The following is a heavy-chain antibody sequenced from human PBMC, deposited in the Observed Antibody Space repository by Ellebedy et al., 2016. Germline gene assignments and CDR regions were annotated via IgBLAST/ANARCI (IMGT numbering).Heavy chain of an antibody. D-gene: IGHD3-16*02. CDR2: ISGSGGST. CDR3: ASQIMITFGGVIVRDY. Sequence: GGSLRLXXAASGFTFSSYAMSWVRQAPGKGLEWVSAISGSGGSTYYADSVKGRFTISRDNSKNTLYLQMNSLRAEDTAVYYCASQIMITFGGVIVRDYWGQGTLVTVSS. CDR1: GFTFSSYA. V-gene: IGHV3-23*01. J-gene: IGHJ4*02.